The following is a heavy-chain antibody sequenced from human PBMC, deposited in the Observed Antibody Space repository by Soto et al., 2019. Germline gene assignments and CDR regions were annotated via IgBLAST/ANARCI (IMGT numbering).Heavy chain of an antibody. Sequence: ASVKVSCKASGGTFSSFAVSWVRQAPGQGLEWMGGIIPISGTATYAQKMQGRVTITADESTSTVYMDLTSLRSEDTAVYYCARGGWTGVTYFFDYWGQGTLVTVSS. CDR1: GGTFSSFA. D-gene: IGHD3-10*01. CDR2: IIPISGTA. CDR3: ARGGWTGVTYFFDY. V-gene: IGHV1-69*13. J-gene: IGHJ4*02.